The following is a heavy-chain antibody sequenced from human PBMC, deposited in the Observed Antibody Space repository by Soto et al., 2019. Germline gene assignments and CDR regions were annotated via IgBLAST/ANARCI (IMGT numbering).Heavy chain of an antibody. J-gene: IGHJ6*02. CDR1: GASISSSDW. D-gene: IGHD2-2*01. Sequence: PSETLSLTCAVSGASISSSDWWNWVRQPPGKGLEWIGEIYHSGTTIYNPSLKSRVTISVDESKNHFSLKLSSVTAADTAVYYCARGSTYYYGLDVWGQGTTVTVAS. V-gene: IGHV4-4*02. CDR2: IYHSGTT. CDR3: ARGSTYYYGLDV.